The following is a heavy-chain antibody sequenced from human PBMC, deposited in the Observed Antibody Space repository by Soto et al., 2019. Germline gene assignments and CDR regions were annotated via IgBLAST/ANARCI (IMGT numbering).Heavy chain of an antibody. CDR3: ASRNYPDYYGSGSGYYYYGMDV. Sequence: PGEALKISCKGSGYSFTSYWISWVRQMPGKGLEWMGRIDPSDSDTKYSPSFQGHVTISAHKSISTAYLQWSSLKASDTAMYYCASRNYPDYYGSGSGYYYYGMDVWGQGTTVTVSS. CDR1: GYSFTSYW. J-gene: IGHJ6*02. D-gene: IGHD3-10*01. V-gene: IGHV5-10-1*01. CDR2: IDPSDSDT.